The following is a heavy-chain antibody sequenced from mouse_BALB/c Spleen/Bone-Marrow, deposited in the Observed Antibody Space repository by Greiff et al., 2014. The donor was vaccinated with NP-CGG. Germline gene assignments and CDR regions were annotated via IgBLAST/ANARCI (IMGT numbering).Heavy chain of an antibody. CDR3: ARDGYYVGFAY. CDR2: INSNGDTT. J-gene: IGHJ3*01. CDR1: GFTFSNYG. V-gene: IGHV5-6-3*01. D-gene: IGHD2-3*01. Sequence: DVQLVESGGGLVQPGGSLKLSCAASGFTFSNYGMSWVRQTPDKRLELVATINSNGDTTYYSDSVKGRFTISRDNAKNTQYLQMNSLKSEDTAMYYCARDGYYVGFAYWGQGTLVTVS.